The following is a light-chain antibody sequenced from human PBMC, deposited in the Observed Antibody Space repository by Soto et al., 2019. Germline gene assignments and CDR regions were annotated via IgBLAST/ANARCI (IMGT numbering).Light chain of an antibody. CDR1: QGLNTW. J-gene: IGKJ3*01. CDR3: QQANTFPPT. Sequence: IQMTQSPASVSASVGDRVTITCRASQGLNTWLAWYQQKPGQAPKLLIHAASSLQSGVPSRFRGSGYGTDFTLTIGSLQPEDFATYYCQQANTFPPTFGPGTKVDIK. CDR2: AAS. V-gene: IGKV1D-12*01.